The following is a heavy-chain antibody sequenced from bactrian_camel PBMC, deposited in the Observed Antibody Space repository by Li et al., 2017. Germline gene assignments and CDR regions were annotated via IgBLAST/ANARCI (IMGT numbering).Heavy chain of an antibody. V-gene: IGHV3S31*01. CDR2: SYPGAGPERDT. Sequence: VQLVESGGGSAQPGGSLRLSCVASGYEFSAGCMGWFRQVPGKAREAVASSYPGAGPERDTFIADSVKGRFTISLDSAKTTVFLQMRSLKPEDTAMYYCATVSFGTCTKVHGVNDFGAWGQGTQVTVS. D-gene: IGHD4*01. CDR3: ATVSFGTCTKVHGVNDFGA. CDR1: GYEFSAGC. J-gene: IGHJ6*01.